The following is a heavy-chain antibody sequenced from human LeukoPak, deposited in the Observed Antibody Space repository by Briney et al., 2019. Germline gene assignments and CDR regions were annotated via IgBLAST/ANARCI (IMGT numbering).Heavy chain of an antibody. V-gene: IGHV4-4*07. CDR3: ASTYCSGGSCYSGLNYYYYMDV. J-gene: IGHJ6*03. D-gene: IGHD2-15*01. CDR2: IYTSGST. Sequence: SETLSLTCTVPGGSISSYYWSWIRQPAGKGLEWIGRIYTSGSTNYNPSLKNRVTISVDTSKSQFSLKLSSVTAADTAVYYCASTYCSGGSCYSGLNYYYYMDVWGKGTTVTVSS. CDR1: GGSISSYY.